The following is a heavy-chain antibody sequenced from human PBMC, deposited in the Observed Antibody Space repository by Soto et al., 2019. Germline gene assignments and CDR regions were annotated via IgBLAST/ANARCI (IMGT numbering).Heavy chain of an antibody. V-gene: IGHV4-30-4*01. Sequence: QLQLQEAGPGLVKPSQTLTLTCLINGASNSRGHYSWNWIRQSPGKGLEWLGYIYASGSTQYNPSLLTPATLSVDTTQNRFSMRLTSATAADSGIYYCAREGLGMVGFVFWGPGTVVSVSS. J-gene: IGHJ4*02. CDR2: IYASGST. D-gene: IGHD2-8*01. CDR1: GASNSRGHYS. CDR3: AREGLGMVGFVF.